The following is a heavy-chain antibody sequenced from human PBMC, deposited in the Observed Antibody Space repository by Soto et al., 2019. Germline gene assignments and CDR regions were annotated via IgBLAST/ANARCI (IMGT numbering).Heavy chain of an antibody. CDR1: GCTFSSYA. V-gene: IGHV1-69*12. CDR3: ATGPTTVTLYGMDV. CDR2: IIPIFGTA. D-gene: IGHD4-17*01. J-gene: IGHJ6*02. Sequence: QVQLVQSGAEVKKPGSSVKVSCKASGCTFSSYAISWVRQAPGQGLEWMGGIIPIFGTANYAQKFQGRVTITADESTTTAYMELSSLRSEDTAVYYCATGPTTVTLYGMDVWGQGTTVTVSS.